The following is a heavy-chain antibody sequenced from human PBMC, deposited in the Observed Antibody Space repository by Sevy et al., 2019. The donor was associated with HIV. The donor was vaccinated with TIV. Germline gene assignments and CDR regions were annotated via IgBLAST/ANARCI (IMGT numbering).Heavy chain of an antibody. CDR3: ARDFSSGWYTSRAFDI. CDR1: GFTVSSNY. Sequence: GSLRLSCAASGFTVSSNYMSWVRQAPGKGLEWVSVIYSGGSTYYADSVKGRFTISRDNSKNTLYLQMNSLRAEDMAVYYCARDFSSGWYTSRAFDIWGQGTMVTVSS. J-gene: IGHJ3*02. D-gene: IGHD6-19*01. V-gene: IGHV3-53*01. CDR2: IYSGGST.